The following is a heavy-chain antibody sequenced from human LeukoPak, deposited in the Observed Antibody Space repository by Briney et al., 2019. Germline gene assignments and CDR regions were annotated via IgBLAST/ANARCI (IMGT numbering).Heavy chain of an antibody. V-gene: IGHV3-11*06. D-gene: IGHD6-13*01. CDR1: GFTFSDYY. J-gene: IGHJ4*02. CDR3: ASSSSWYEVLDY. Sequence: GGSLRLSCAASGFTFSDYYMSWIRQAPGKGLEWVSYISSSSSYTNYADSVKGRFTISGDNAKNSLYLQMNSLRAEDTAVYYCASSSSWYEVLDYWGQGTLVTVSS. CDR2: ISSSSSYT.